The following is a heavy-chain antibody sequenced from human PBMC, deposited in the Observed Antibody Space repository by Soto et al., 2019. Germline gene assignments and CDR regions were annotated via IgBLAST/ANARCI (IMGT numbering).Heavy chain of an antibody. Sequence: LQLQESGPGLVKPSETLSLTCTVSGASISSSSFHWDWIRQAPGKGLEGIGSLYYDGSTYYNPSLGGRVTISADTSKNQFSLKLSSLTAADTAVYFCARRVGAVPSQFWGRGTLVTVSS. CDR3: ARRVGAVPSQF. D-gene: IGHD1-26*01. CDR2: LYYDGST. J-gene: IGHJ1*01. V-gene: IGHV4-39*01. CDR1: GASISSSSFH.